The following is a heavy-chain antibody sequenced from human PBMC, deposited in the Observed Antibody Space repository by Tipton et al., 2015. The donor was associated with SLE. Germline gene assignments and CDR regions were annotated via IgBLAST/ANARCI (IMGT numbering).Heavy chain of an antibody. Sequence: TLSLTCTVSGGSISSGSYYWSWIRQHPGKGLEWIGYIYYSGSTYYNPSLKGRLTISVDTSKNQFSLKLSSVTAADTAVYYCARDGDGGSGSYDAFDIWGQGTMVTVSS. D-gene: IGHD3-10*01. CDR2: IYYSGST. CDR3: ARDGDGGSGSYDAFDI. CDR1: GGSISSGSYY. J-gene: IGHJ3*02. V-gene: IGHV4-31*03.